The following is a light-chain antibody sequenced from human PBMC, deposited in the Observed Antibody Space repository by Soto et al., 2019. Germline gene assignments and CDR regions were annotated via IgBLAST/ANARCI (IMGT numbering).Light chain of an antibody. CDR3: QQYNSSPWT. V-gene: IGKV1-5*03. CDR1: QSISSW. Sequence: DIQMTQSPSTLSASVGDRVTITCRASQSISSWLAWYQQKPGKAPKLLIYKASSLESGVPSRFSGSGSGTEFTLTISSLQPDDFATYCCQQYNSSPWTFGQGAKVEMK. CDR2: KAS. J-gene: IGKJ1*01.